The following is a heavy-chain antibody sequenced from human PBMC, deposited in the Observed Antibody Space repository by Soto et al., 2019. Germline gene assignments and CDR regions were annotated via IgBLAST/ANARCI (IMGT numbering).Heavy chain of an antibody. D-gene: IGHD2-15*01. J-gene: IGHJ3*02. CDR1: GYSFTSYW. CDR3: ASNDGYCSGGSCYYDAFDI. Sequence: PGESLKISCKGSGYSFTSYWISWVRQMPGKGLEWMGRIDPSDSYTNYSPSFQGHVTISADKSISTAYLQWSSLKASDTAMYYCASNDGYCSGGSCYYDAFDIWGQGTMVNDSS. CDR2: IDPSDSYT. V-gene: IGHV5-10-1*01.